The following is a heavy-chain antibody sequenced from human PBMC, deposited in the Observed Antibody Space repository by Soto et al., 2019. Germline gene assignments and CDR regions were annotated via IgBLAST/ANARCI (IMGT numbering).Heavy chain of an antibody. Sequence: PGGSLRLSCAASGFTFVKYAMSWVRQAPGKGLEWVSAIAASGATTYYADSVKGRLTVSRDNSKNTLYLQMNSLRAEDTAVYYCAKDRGGSGWRFDYWGQGTLVTVSS. CDR3: AKDRGGSGWRFDY. CDR1: GFTFVKYA. J-gene: IGHJ4*02. V-gene: IGHV3-23*01. D-gene: IGHD6-19*01. CDR2: IAASGATT.